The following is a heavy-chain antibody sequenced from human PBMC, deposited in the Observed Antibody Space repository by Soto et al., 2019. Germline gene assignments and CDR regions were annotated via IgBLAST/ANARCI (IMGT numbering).Heavy chain of an antibody. Sequence: ASVKVSCKACGDTFTSYGISWVRQAPGQGLEWMGWISAYNGNTNYAQKLQGRVTMTTDTSTSTAYMELRSLRSDDTAVYYCARPQRGYSYGPPLYWGQGTLVTVS. V-gene: IGHV1-18*01. CDR3: ARPQRGYSYGPPLY. CDR1: GDTFTSYG. CDR2: ISAYNGNT. D-gene: IGHD5-18*01. J-gene: IGHJ4*02.